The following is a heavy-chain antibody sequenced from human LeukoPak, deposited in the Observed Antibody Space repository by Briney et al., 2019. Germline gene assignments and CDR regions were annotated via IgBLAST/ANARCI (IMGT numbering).Heavy chain of an antibody. CDR2: IIPIFGTA. J-gene: IGHJ4*02. V-gene: IGHV1-69*13. D-gene: IGHD6-19*01. CDR1: GGTFSSYA. Sequence: SVKVSCKASGGTFSSYAISWVRQVPGQGLEWMGGIIPIFGTANYAQKFQGRVTITADESTSTAYMELSSLRSEDTAVYYCARGGIAVAGRGALDYWGQGTLVTVSS. CDR3: ARGGIAVAGRGALDY.